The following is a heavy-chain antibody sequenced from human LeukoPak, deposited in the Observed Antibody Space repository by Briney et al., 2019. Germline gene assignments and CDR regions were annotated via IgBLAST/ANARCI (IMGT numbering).Heavy chain of an antibody. D-gene: IGHD4-11*01. Sequence: PGGSLRLSCVASGFTFSDYAMSWVRQAPGKGLEWVSTFKTNSGQVYHAESVRGRFTISRDNSKNTVYLQMSSLRAEDTALYYCARSVPDYTRFDYWGQGALVTVSP. V-gene: IGHV3-23*01. CDR2: FKTNSGQV. CDR1: GFTFSDYA. J-gene: IGHJ4*02. CDR3: ARSVPDYTRFDY.